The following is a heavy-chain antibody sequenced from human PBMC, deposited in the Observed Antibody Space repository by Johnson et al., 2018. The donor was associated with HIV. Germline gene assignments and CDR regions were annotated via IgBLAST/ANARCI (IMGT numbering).Heavy chain of an antibody. V-gene: IGHV3-30-3*01. Sequence: QVQLVESGGGVVQPGKSLRLSCAASGFTFSSYAVQLVRQAPDKGLEWVAVISYDGSKKYYADSVRGRFTISRDNSKNTLYLQMNSLIDEDTAVYYCARGEDYGGNFGALDIWGQGTMVTVSS. J-gene: IGHJ3*02. CDR1: GFTFSSYA. CDR2: ISYDGSKK. D-gene: IGHD4-23*01. CDR3: ARGEDYGGNFGALDI.